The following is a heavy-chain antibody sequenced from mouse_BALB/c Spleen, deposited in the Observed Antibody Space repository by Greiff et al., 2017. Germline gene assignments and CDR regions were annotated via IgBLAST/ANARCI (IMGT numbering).Heavy chain of an antibody. CDR2: INPSTGYT. Sequence: VQLQESGAELAKPGASVKMSCKASGYTFTSNWMPWVKQRPGQGLEWIGYINPSTGYTEYNQKFKDKATLTADKSSSTAYMQLSSLTSEDSAVYYCARDGNYVHFDYWGQGTTLTVSS. J-gene: IGHJ2*01. CDR1: GYTFTSNW. V-gene: IGHV1-7*01. CDR3: ARDGNYVHFDY. D-gene: IGHD2-1*01.